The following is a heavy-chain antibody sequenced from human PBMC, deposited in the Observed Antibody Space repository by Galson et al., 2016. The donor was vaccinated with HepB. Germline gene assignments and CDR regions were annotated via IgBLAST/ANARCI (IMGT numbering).Heavy chain of an antibody. CDR1: GFSFSSYA. CDR3: AKEGGSRYFDWLLKNGYFQH. J-gene: IGHJ1*01. V-gene: IGHV3-30*18. Sequence: SLRLSCAASGFSFSSYAMHWVRQAPGKGLEWVAVITHEGREKYYADSVKGRFTISRDNSKNSVGLQMSTLRADDTAVYFCAKEGGSRYFDWLLKNGYFQHWGQGTLVTVSS. CDR2: ITHEGREK. D-gene: IGHD3-9*01.